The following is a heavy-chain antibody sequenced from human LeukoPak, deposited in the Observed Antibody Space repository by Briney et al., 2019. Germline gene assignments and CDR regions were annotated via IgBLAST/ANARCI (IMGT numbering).Heavy chain of an antibody. V-gene: IGHV1-69*04. D-gene: IGHD2-2*01. Sequence: GASVKVSCKASGYTFTGYYMHWVRQAPGQGLEWMGRIIPILGIANYAQKFQGRVTITADKSTSTAYMELSSLRSEDTAVYYCARAIVVVPAARIDYYYYGMDVWGQGTTVTVSS. CDR3: ARAIVVVPAARIDYYYYGMDV. J-gene: IGHJ6*02. CDR2: IIPILGIA. CDR1: GYTFTGYY.